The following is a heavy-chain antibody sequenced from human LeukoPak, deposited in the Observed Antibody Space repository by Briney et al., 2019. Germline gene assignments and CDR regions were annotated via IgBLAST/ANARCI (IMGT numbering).Heavy chain of an antibody. V-gene: IGHV4-59*01. J-gene: IGHJ4*02. CDR3: ARAYHDSSGYLYYFDY. CDR1: GGSISSYY. D-gene: IGHD3-22*01. CDR2: IYYSGST. Sequence: SETLSLTCTVSGGSISSYYWSWIRQPPGKGLEWIGYIYYSGSTNYNPSLKSRVTISVDTSKNQFSLKLSSVTAADTAVYYCARAYHDSSGYLYYFDYWGQGTLVTVSS.